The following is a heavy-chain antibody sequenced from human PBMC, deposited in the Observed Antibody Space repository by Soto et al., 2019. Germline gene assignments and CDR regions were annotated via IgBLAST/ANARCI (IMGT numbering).Heavy chain of an antibody. V-gene: IGHV3-23*01. CDR3: ARGDRGGSGSPASYYSSGLDV. J-gene: IGHJ6*02. Sequence: DVQLLESGGNLVQPGGSLTLSCSASGFTLSSYAMSWVRQAPGKGLEWVSSISAGGDMTYNSDSVKGRFTISRDNANNAVFLQMHNLRIEDTALYYCARGDRGGSGSPASYYSSGLDVWGQGATVTVS. D-gene: IGHD3-10*01. CDR2: ISAGGDMT. CDR1: GFTLSSYA.